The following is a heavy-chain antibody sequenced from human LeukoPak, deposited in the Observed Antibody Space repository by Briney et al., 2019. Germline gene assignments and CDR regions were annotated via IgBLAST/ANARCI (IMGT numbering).Heavy chain of an antibody. CDR2: INSDGSST. D-gene: IGHD6-19*01. V-gene: IGHV3-74*01. CDR3: ARAAPGHSGLDV. Sequence: GGSLRLSCAASGFTFSSYWMHWVRQAPGKGLVWVSRINSDGSSTSYADSVKGRFTISRDNAKNTLYLQMNSLRAEDTAVYYCARAAPGHSGLDVWGQGTLVTVSS. J-gene: IGHJ4*02. CDR1: GFTFSSYW.